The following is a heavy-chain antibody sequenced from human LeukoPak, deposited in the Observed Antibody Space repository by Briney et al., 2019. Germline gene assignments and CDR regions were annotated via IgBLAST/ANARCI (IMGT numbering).Heavy chain of an antibody. D-gene: IGHD2-2*01. V-gene: IGHV3-15*01. J-gene: IGHJ4*02. Sequence: PGGSLRLSCAASGFTFNNAWMNWVRQAPGKGLEWVGRIKSKTDGGTTDYSAPVKGRFTISRDDVKKTLYLQMNSLKTEDTAVYYCTTDDVVIPPAMLAYWGQGTLVTVSS. CDR2: IKSKTDGGTT. CDR3: TTDDVVIPPAMLAY. CDR1: GFTFNNAW.